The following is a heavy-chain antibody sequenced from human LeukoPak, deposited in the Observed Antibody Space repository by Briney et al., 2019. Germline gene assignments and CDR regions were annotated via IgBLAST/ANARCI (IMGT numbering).Heavy chain of an antibody. J-gene: IGHJ4*02. CDR2: IYYSGSN. CDR1: GGSISSSNYY. CDR3: ARPGYSSSWTPVY. D-gene: IGHD6-13*01. V-gene: IGHV4-39*01. Sequence: PSETLSLTCTVSGGSISSSNYYWGWIRQPPGKALEWLGSIYYSGSNYYNPSLKSRVTISVDTSKNQFSLKLSSVIAADTAVYYCARPGYSSSWTPVYWGQGSLVTVSS.